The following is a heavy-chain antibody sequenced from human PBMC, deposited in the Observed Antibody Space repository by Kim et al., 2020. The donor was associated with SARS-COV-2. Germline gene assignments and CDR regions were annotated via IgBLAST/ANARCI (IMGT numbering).Heavy chain of an antibody. CDR3: ARGPKSISLGDWGYYGMDV. V-gene: IGHV1-69*13. CDR1: GGTFSSYA. Sequence: SVKVSCKASGGTFSSYAISWVRQAPGQGLEWMGGIIPIFGTANYAQKFQGRVTITADESTSTAYMELSSLRSEDTAVYYCARGPKSISLGDWGYYGMDVWGQGTTVTVSS. J-gene: IGHJ6*02. CDR2: IIPIFGTA. D-gene: IGHD7-27*01.